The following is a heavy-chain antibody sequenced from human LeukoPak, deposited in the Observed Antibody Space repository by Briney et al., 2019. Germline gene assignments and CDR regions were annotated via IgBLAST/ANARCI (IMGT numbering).Heavy chain of an antibody. Sequence: SETLSLTCTVSGGSIITASSYWGWIRQSPEKGLEWIGTIYYSGSTYYNPSLKSRVTISVDTSKNQFSLKLSSVTAADTAVYYCARGGYGLIWVQGTMVTVSS. V-gene: IGHV4-39*07. J-gene: IGHJ3*02. CDR3: ARGGYGLI. CDR2: IYYSGST. D-gene: IGHD6-19*01. CDR1: GGSIITASSY.